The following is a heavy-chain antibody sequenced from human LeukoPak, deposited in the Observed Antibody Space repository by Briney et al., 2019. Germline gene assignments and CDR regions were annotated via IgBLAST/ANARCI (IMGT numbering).Heavy chain of an antibody. Sequence: GASVKVSCKVSGYTLTELSMHWVRQAPGKGLEWMGGFDPEDGETIYAQKFQGRVTMTEDTSTDTAYMELSSLRSEDTAVYYCVAGLISGCSSTSCYTVPNYWGQGTLVTVSS. D-gene: IGHD2-2*02. CDR3: VAGLISGCSSTSCYTVPNY. J-gene: IGHJ4*02. V-gene: IGHV1-24*01. CDR1: GYTLTELS. CDR2: FDPEDGET.